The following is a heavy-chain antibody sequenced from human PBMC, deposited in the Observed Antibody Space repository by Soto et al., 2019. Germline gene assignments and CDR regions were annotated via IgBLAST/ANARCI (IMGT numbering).Heavy chain of an antibody. CDR1: GYTFTSYG. D-gene: IGHD2-15*01. CDR3: ARSTPKVVVAATFDY. Sequence: QVQLVQSGAEVKKPGASVKVSCKASGYTFTSYGISWVRQAPGQGLEWMGWISAYNGNTNYAQKLQGRVTMTTDTATSTAYMELRSLRSDDTAVYYCARSTPKVVVAATFDYWGQGTLVTVSS. V-gene: IGHV1-18*01. J-gene: IGHJ4*02. CDR2: ISAYNGNT.